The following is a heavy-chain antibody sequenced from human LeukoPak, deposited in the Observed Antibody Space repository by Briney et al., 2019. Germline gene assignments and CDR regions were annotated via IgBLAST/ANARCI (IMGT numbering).Heavy chain of an antibody. CDR3: ARGGIAAAYYYYYYGMDV. V-gene: IGHV1-69*13. J-gene: IGHJ6*02. CDR2: IIPIFGTA. CDR1: GGTFSSYA. Sequence: GASVKVSCKASGGTFSSYAISWVRQAPGQGLEWMGGIIPIFGTANYAQKFQGRVTIIADESTSTAYMELSSLRSEDTAVYYCARGGIAAAYYYYYYGMDVWGQGTTVTVSS. D-gene: IGHD6-13*01.